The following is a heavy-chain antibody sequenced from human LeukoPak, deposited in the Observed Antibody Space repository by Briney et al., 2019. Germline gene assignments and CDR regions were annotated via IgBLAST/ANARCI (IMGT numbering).Heavy chain of an antibody. J-gene: IGHJ4*02. Sequence: PGGSLRLSCAASGFTFSSYAMHWVRQAPGKGLEYVSAISSNGGSTYYANSVKGRFTISRDNSRNTLYLQMGSLRAEDMAVYYCASSEPPPDYYDSSGYYPLDYWGQGTLVTVSS. CDR1: GFTFSSYA. V-gene: IGHV3-64*01. CDR3: ASSEPPPDYYDSSGYYPLDY. CDR2: ISSNGGST. D-gene: IGHD3-22*01.